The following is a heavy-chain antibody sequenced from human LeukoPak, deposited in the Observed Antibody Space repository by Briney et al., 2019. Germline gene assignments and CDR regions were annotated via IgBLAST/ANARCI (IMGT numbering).Heavy chain of an antibody. D-gene: IGHD3-22*01. Sequence: ASVKVSCKASGYTFTSYGISWVRQAPGQGLEWMGWISAYNGNTNYAQKLQGRVTMTTDTSTSTAYMELRSLRSDDTAVYYCARTYYYDSSGYTAFDYWGQGTLVTDSS. V-gene: IGHV1-18*01. J-gene: IGHJ4*02. CDR3: ARTYYYDSSGYTAFDY. CDR1: GYTFTSYG. CDR2: ISAYNGNT.